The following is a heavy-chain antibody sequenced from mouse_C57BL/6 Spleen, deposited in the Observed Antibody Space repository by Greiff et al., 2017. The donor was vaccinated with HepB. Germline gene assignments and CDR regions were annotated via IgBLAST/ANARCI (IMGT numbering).Heavy chain of an antibody. J-gene: IGHJ2*01. CDR3: ARDPYFDY. CDR1: GFTFSSYA. V-gene: IGHV5-4*01. CDR2: ISDGGSYT. Sequence: EVKVVESGGGLVKPGGSLKLSCAASGFTFSSYAMSWVRQTPEKRLEWVATISDGGSYTYYPDNVKGRFTISRDNAKNNLYLQMSHLKSEDTAMYYCARDPYFDYWGQGTTLTVSS.